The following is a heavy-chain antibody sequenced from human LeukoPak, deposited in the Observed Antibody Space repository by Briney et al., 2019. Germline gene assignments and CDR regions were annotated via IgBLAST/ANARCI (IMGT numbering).Heavy chain of an antibody. CDR2: INPNSGGT. J-gene: IGHJ3*02. D-gene: IGHD1-14*01. V-gene: IGHV1-2*02. Sequence: ASVKVSCKASGYTFTGYYMHWVRQAPGQGLEWMGWINPNSGGTNYAQKFQGRVTMTRDTSISKAYMELSRLRSDDTAVYYCARTEGPTDAFDIWGQGTMVTVSS. CDR1: GYTFTGYY. CDR3: ARTEGPTDAFDI.